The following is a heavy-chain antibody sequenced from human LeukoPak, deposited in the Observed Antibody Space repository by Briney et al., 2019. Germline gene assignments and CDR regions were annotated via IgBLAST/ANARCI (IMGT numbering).Heavy chain of an antibody. CDR3: TTNIGPDSSGYYSYWYFDL. CDR1: GFTFSNAW. V-gene: IGHV3-15*01. J-gene: IGHJ2*01. CDR2: IKSKTDGGTT. Sequence: GGSRRLSCAASGFTFSNAWMSWVRQAPGKGLEWVGRIKSKTDGGTTDYAAPVKGRFTISRDDSKNTLYLQMNSLKAEDTAVYYCTTNIGPDSSGYYSYWYFDLWGRGTLVTVSS. D-gene: IGHD3-22*01.